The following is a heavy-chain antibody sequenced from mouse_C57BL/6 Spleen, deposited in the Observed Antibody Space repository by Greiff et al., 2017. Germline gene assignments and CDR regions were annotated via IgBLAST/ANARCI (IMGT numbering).Heavy chain of an antibody. CDR3: ATWDYDEYCAMDY. Sequence: EVQLQQSGAELVRPGASVKLSCTASGFNIKDDYMHWVKQSPEQGLEWIGWIDPENGDTEYASTFQGQATITADTTYNTTYLQRSSLTSEDTAVYYCATWDYDEYCAMDYWGQGTSVTVSS. CDR2: IDPENGDT. V-gene: IGHV14-4*01. D-gene: IGHD2-4*01. CDR1: GFNIKDDY. J-gene: IGHJ4*01.